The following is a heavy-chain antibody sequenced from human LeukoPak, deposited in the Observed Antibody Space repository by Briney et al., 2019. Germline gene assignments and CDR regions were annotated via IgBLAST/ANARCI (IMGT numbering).Heavy chain of an antibody. J-gene: IGHJ6*02. Sequence: PSETLSLTCTVSGGSINSYYWSWIRQPPGKGLEWMGNVYYSGSTKYNPSLKSRVTISVDTSKSQFSLKLSSVTAADTAMYYCARDRIAGGMDVWGQGTTVTVSS. V-gene: IGHV4-59*01. CDR2: VYYSGST. D-gene: IGHD6-13*01. CDR1: GGSINSYY. CDR3: ARDRIAGGMDV.